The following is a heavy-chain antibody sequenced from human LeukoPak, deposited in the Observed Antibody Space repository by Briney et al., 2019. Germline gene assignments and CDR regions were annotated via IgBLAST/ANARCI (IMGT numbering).Heavy chain of an antibody. Sequence: GGSLGLSCAASEFIVSINYMTWVRQAPGKGLEWVSAISGSGGSTYYADSVKGRFTISRDNSKNTLYLQMNSLRAEDTAVYYCAKDIEVRHYFDYWGQGTLVTVSS. D-gene: IGHD3-16*02. CDR3: AKDIEVRHYFDY. CDR2: ISGSGGST. J-gene: IGHJ4*02. CDR1: EFIVSINY. V-gene: IGHV3-23*01.